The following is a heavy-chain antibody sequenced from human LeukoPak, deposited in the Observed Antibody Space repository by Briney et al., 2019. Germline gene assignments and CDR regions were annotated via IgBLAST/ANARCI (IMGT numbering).Heavy chain of an antibody. Sequence: GGSLRLSCAASGFTFSSYWMSWVRQAPGKGLEWVANIKQVGSEKYYVDSVKGRFTISRDNAKNSLYLQMNSLRAEDTALYYCARGREYNWNPWDYYYYMDVWGKGTTVTVSS. J-gene: IGHJ6*03. V-gene: IGHV3-7*03. CDR1: GFTFSSYW. CDR2: IKQVGSEK. D-gene: IGHD1-20*01. CDR3: ARGREYNWNPWDYYYYMDV.